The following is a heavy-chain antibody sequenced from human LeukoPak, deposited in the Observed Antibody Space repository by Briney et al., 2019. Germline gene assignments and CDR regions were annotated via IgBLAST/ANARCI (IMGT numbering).Heavy chain of an antibody. CDR3: ANLGLGFNWFDP. CDR1: GFTFSSYW. Sequence: GGSLRLSCAASGFTFSSYWMHWVRQAPGKGLVWVSRINTDGSSTSYADSVKGRFTISRDNSKNTLYLQMNSLRAEDTAVYYCANLGLGFNWFDPWGQGTLVTVSS. CDR2: INTDGSST. V-gene: IGHV3-74*01. D-gene: IGHD3-3*02. J-gene: IGHJ5*02.